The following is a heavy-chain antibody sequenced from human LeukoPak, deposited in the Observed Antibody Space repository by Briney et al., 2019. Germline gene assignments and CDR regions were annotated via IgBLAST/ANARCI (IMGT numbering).Heavy chain of an antibody. CDR1: GFTFSRYW. V-gene: IGHV3-7*01. J-gene: IGHJ6*03. CDR3: AREKEGYCSRTSCYLDYYYYYMDV. D-gene: IGHD2-2*01. CDR2: IKQDGSEK. Sequence: GGSLRLSCAASGFTFSRYWMTWVRQAPGKGLEWVANIKQDGSEKYYVDSVKGRFSISRDNAKNSLYLQMNSLRAEDTAVYYCAREKEGYCSRTSCYLDYYYYYMDVWGKGTTVTISS.